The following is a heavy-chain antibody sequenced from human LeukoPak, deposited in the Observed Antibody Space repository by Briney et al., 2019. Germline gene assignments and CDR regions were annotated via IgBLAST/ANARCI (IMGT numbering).Heavy chain of an antibody. Sequence: GGSLRLSCAASGFIFSSYEMNWVRQAPGKGLEWVSYISSSGTTIYYADSVKGRFTISRDNAKNSVYLQMNSLTAEDTAVYYCARAPHPYYYYYMDVWGKGTTVTISS. CDR2: ISSSGTTI. CDR3: ARAPHPYYYYYMDV. J-gene: IGHJ6*03. V-gene: IGHV3-48*03. CDR1: GFIFSSYE.